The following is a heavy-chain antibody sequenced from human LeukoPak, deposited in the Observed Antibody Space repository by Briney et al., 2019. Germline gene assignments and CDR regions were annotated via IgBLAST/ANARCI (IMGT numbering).Heavy chain of an antibody. V-gene: IGHV3-7*01. D-gene: IGHD4-11*01. CDR3: ARHSHSNYFDY. J-gene: IGHJ4*02. Sequence: GGSLRLSCAASGFTFSSYWMSWVRQAPGKGLEWVANINQGGSEKYYVDSVKGRFTISRDNAKNSLYLQMNSLRAEDTAVYYCARHSHSNYFDYWGQGALVTVSS. CDR2: INQGGSEK. CDR1: GFTFSSYW.